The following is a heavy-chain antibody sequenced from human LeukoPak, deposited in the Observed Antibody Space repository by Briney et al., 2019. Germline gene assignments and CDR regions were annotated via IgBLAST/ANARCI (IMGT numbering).Heavy chain of an antibody. CDR2: IYYSGST. CDR3: ARESGSSGGYYYYYYYMNV. Sequence: SETLSLTCTVSGGSISSSSYYWGWIRQPPGKGLEWIGRIYYSGSTYYNPSLKSRVTISVDTSKNQFSLKLSSVTAADTAVYYCARESGSSGGYYYYYYYMNVWGKGTTVTVSS. CDR1: GGSISSSSYY. D-gene: IGHD6-19*01. V-gene: IGHV4-39*02. J-gene: IGHJ6*03.